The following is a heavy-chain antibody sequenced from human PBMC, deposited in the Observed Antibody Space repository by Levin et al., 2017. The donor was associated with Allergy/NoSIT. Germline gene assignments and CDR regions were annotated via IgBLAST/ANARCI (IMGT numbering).Heavy chain of an antibody. Sequence: PEASVKVSCKASGYTFTDDNIHWVRQAPGQGFEWMGWINPNTGGTNYALNFKGRVTMTRDTAITTAYMEMIRLTSDDSAVYYCARERRLCSSTNCYGGNWLDPWGQGTLITVSS. V-gene: IGHV1-2*02. CDR3: ARERRLCSSTNCYGGNWLDP. CDR1: GYTFTDDN. J-gene: IGHJ5*01. CDR2: INPNTGGT. D-gene: IGHD2-2*01.